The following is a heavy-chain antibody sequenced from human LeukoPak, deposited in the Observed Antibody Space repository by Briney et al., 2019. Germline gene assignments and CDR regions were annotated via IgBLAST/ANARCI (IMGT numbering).Heavy chain of an antibody. CDR2: IKSQNDGGTI. J-gene: IGHJ4*02. Sequence: GGSLRLSCAASGFTFSNAWMSWVRQAPGKGLEWVGRIKSQNDGGTIDYGAPVKGRFTISRDDSKNTLYVQMNSLKIEDTAVYYCITTTFYYGGKGYWGQGTLVIVSS. CDR1: GFTFSNAW. V-gene: IGHV3-15*01. D-gene: IGHD2/OR15-2a*01. CDR3: ITTTFYYGGKGY.